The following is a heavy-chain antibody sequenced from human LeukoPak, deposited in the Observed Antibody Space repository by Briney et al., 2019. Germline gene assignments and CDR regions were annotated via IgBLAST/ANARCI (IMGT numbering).Heavy chain of an antibody. Sequence: GRSLRLSCAASGFIFSTYSMHWVRQAPGKGLEWVMAISNDGSQEYYADSVKGRFTISRDNSKNTLYLQMNSLRPEDTAVFYCVRELYNYGMDVWGQGTRSPSP. CDR3: VRELYNYGMDV. CDR1: GFIFSTYS. J-gene: IGHJ6*02. V-gene: IGHV3-30-3*01. CDR2: ISNDGSQE.